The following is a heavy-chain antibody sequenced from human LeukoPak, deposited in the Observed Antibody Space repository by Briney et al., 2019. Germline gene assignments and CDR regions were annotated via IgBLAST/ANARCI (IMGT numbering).Heavy chain of an antibody. CDR1: GFTFSDYY. CDR3: ARDLGGYSYGLLFDY. CDR2: ISSSGSTI. V-gene: IGHV3-11*04. J-gene: IGHJ4*02. Sequence: PGGSLRLSGEASGFTFSDYYMRWIGQATGKGLKWVSYISSSGSTISYGASVQGRFTISRDTAKNSLYLQTNSLRAEDTAVYYCARDLGGYSYGLLFDYWGQGTLVTVSS. D-gene: IGHD5-18*01.